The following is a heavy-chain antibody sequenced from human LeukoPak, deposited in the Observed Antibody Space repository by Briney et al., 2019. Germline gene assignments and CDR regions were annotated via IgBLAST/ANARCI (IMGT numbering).Heavy chain of an antibody. V-gene: IGHV5-51*01. CDR2: IYPGDSDT. D-gene: IGHD6-6*01. Sequence: GESLKISCKGSGYSFTSYWIGWVRHMPGKGLEWTGIIYPGDSDTRYSPSFQGQVTISADKSISTAYLQWSSLKASDTAMYYCARHVKYSSSPQYFDYWGQGTLVTVSS. CDR1: GYSFTSYW. J-gene: IGHJ4*02. CDR3: ARHVKYSSSPQYFDY.